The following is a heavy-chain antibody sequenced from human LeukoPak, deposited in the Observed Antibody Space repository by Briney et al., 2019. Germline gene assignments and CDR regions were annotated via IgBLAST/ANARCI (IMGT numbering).Heavy chain of an antibody. V-gene: IGHV4-39*07. CDR2: INHSGST. CDR1: GGSISSSNYY. J-gene: IGHJ5*02. CDR3: ARGRGYCSGGSCYRYWFDP. Sequence: SETLSLTCTVSGGSISSSNYYWGWIRQPPGKGLEWIGEINHSGSTNYNPSLKSRVTISVDTSKNQFSLKLSSVTAADTAVYYCARGRGYCSGGSCYRYWFDPWGQGTLVTVSS. D-gene: IGHD2-15*01.